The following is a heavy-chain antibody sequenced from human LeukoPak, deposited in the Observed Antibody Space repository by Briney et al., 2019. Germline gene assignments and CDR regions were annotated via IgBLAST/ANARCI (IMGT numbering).Heavy chain of an antibody. CDR1: VYTFTNFY. V-gene: IGHV1-2*02. CDR3: ARRPINCIIANCYVDY. CDR2: MNPNSGDT. D-gene: IGHD3-3*02. J-gene: IGHJ4*02. Sequence: SVKVSCKASVYTFTNFYIHWVRQAPGQGLEWMGWMNPNSGDTSYAREFQDRVTMTRDTSLNTAYVELSRLRSDDTAVYFCARRPINCIIANCYVDYWGQGTLVTVSS.